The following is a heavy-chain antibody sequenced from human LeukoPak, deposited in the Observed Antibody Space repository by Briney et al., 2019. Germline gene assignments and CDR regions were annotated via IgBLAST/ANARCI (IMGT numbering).Heavy chain of an antibody. D-gene: IGHD6-19*01. J-gene: IGHJ3*02. CDR3: ARRGGSRGWGAFDI. V-gene: IGHV3-30-3*01. CDR1: GFTFSSYA. Sequence: PGRSLRLSCAASGFTFSSYAMHWVRQAPGKGLEWVAVISYDGSNKYYADSVKGRFTISRDNSKNTLSLQMSSLRVEDTAIYYCARRGGSRGWGAFDIWGQGTIVTVSS. CDR2: ISYDGSNK.